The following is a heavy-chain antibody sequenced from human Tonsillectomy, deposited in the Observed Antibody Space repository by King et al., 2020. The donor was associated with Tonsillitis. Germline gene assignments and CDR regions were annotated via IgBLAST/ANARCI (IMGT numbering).Heavy chain of an antibody. Sequence: VQLVESGGGLVKPGGSLRLSCAASGFTSTTYSMNWVRQAPGKGLEWVSSISSGPSYIYYADSVKGRFTISRDNAKNSLYLQLTSLRVEDTAVYFCARVYGDFAFDIWGQGTMVTVSS. D-gene: IGHD4-17*01. CDR1: GFTSTTYS. J-gene: IGHJ3*02. CDR2: ISSGPSYI. V-gene: IGHV3-21*01. CDR3: ARVYGDFAFDI.